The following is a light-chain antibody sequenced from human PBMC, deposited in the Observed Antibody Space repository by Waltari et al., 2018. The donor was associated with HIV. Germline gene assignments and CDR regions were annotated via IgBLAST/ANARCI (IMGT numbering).Light chain of an antibody. CDR3: QQYYSLPFT. J-gene: IGKJ3*01. Sequence: DIVMTQSPDSLAVSLGERATINCKSSQSVLYSSNNKNYLAWYQQKPGHPPKLLIYWASTREFGVPDRFSGSGSGTDFTLTISSLQAEDVAVYYCQQYYSLPFTFGPGTKVDIK. CDR1: QSVLYSSNNKNY. V-gene: IGKV4-1*01. CDR2: WAS.